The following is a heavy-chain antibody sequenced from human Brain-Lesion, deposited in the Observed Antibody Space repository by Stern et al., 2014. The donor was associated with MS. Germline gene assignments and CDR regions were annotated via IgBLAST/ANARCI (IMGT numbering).Heavy chain of an antibody. V-gene: IGHV4-4*02. Sequence: QVQLQESGPGLVKPSGTLSLTCAVSGGSISSSNWWSWVRQSPGKGLEWIGESDHSGSTIYNPSLKSRVTVSADKSKNRFSLKLRSVTAADTAVYFCARFPASRPHVFDSWGQGTLVTVSS. CDR3: ARFPASRPHVFDS. J-gene: IGHJ4*02. CDR2: SDHSGST. CDR1: GGSISSSNW. D-gene: IGHD6-13*01.